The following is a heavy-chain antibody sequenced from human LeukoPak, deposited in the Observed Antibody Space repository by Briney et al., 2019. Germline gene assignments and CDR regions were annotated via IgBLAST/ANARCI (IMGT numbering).Heavy chain of an antibody. D-gene: IGHD4-17*01. V-gene: IGHV3-72*01. CDR3: VRGTPPDNGPTGFDY. CDR2: TRNKAHGYTT. Sequence: PGGSLRLSCAASGFTFSDHHMDWVRQAPGKGLEWVGRTRNKAHGYTTQYAASVKGRFTISRDDSKNSVYLQMNSLKTEDTAVYYCVRGTPPDNGPTGFDYWGQGTLATVSS. CDR1: GFTFSDHH. J-gene: IGHJ4*02.